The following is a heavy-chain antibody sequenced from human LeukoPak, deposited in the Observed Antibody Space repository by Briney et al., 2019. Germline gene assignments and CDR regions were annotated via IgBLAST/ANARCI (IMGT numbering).Heavy chain of an antibody. CDR3: ARWYSSSWYDNWFDP. CDR2: ISAYNGNT. D-gene: IGHD6-13*01. J-gene: IGHJ5*02. V-gene: IGHV1-18*01. Sequence: GASVKVSCKASGYTFTSYGISWVRQAPGQGLEWIGWISAYNGNTNYAQKLQGRVTMTTDTSTSTAYMELRSLRSDDTAVYYCARWYSSSWYDNWFDPWGQGTLVTVSS. CDR1: GYTFTSYG.